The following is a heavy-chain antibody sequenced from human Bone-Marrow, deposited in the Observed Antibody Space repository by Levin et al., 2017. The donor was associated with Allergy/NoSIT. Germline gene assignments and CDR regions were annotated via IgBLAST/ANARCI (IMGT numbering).Heavy chain of an antibody. CDR1: GYTLTDYY. J-gene: IGHJ5*02. V-gene: IGHV1-2*06. CDR3: ARGSSTSSSSGVGWFDP. D-gene: IGHD6-6*01. CDR2: INPDSGAT. Sequence: AASVKVSCKASGYTLTDYYMHWVRQAPGQGLEWMGRINPDSGATNYAQKIQGRVTMTRDTSISTAYMELNRLTSDDTAVYYCARGSSTSSSSGVGWFDPWGQGTLITVSS.